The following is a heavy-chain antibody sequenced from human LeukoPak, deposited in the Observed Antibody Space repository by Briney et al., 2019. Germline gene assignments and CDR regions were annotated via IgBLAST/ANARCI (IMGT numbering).Heavy chain of an antibody. Sequence: SETLSLTCAVYGGSFSGYYWSWIRQPPGKGLEWIGEINHSGSTNYNPSLKSRVTISVDTSKNQFSLKLSSVTAADTAVYYCARDLRYDFWSGYYIYFDYWGQGTLVTVSS. CDR1: GGSFSGYY. CDR3: ARDLRYDFWSGYYIYFDY. J-gene: IGHJ4*02. CDR2: INHSGST. V-gene: IGHV4-34*01. D-gene: IGHD3-3*01.